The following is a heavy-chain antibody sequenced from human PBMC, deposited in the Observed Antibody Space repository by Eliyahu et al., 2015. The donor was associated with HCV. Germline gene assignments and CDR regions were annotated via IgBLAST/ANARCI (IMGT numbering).Heavy chain of an antibody. Sequence: QLQLQESGSGLVKPSQTLSLTCAVSGGSISSGGYSWSWIRQPPGKGLEWIGVLHSYGGPHHHPSLKSRVTISVDRSKNQFSLKLSSVTAADTAVYYCARVSPVYGSGTSYFDYWGQGTLVTVSS. CDR1: GGSISSGGYS. CDR2: HSYGGP. V-gene: IGHV4-30-2*01. J-gene: IGHJ4*02. D-gene: IGHD3-10*01. CDR3: ARVSPVYGSGTSYFDY.